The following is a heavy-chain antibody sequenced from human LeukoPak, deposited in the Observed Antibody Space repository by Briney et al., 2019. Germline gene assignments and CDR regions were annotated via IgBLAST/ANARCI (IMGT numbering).Heavy chain of an antibody. CDR2: MNPNSGNT. Sequence: GASVKVSCKASGYTFTTYDINWVRQAAGQGLEWMGWMNPNSGNTGYAQKFQGRVTVTRDTSISTAYMELGSLRSEDTAVYYCARAVIVGTIQFDYWGQGTLVTVSS. V-gene: IGHV1-8*01. CDR1: GYTFTTYD. J-gene: IGHJ4*02. CDR3: ARAVIVGTIQFDY. D-gene: IGHD1-26*01.